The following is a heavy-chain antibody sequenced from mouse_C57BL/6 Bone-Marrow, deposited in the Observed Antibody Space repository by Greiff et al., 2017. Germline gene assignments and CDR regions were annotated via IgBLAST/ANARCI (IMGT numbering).Heavy chain of an antibody. V-gene: IGHV1-82*01. CDR3: AREGYGSSYDYFDY. J-gene: IGHJ2*01. CDR1: GYAFSSSW. D-gene: IGHD1-1*01. CDR2: IYPRDGST. Sequence: LVESGPELVKPGASVKISCKASGYAFSSSWMNWMKQRPEQGLEWIGYIYPRDGSTKYNEKFKGKATLTADKSSSTAYMQLNSLTSEDSAVYFCAREGYGSSYDYFDYWGQGTTLTVSS.